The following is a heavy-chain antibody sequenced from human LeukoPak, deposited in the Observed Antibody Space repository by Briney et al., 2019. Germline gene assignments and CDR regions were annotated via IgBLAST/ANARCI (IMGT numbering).Heavy chain of an antibody. CDR3: ARMFQQLTARGDY. CDR2: ISSSGSTI. J-gene: IGHJ4*02. D-gene: IGHD6-13*01. Sequence: GGSLRLSCAASGFTFSSYEMNWVRQAPGKGLEWVSYISSSGSTIYYADSVKGRFTISRDNAKNSLYLQMNSLRAEDTAVYYCARMFQQLTARGDYWGQGTLVTVS. CDR1: GFTFSSYE. V-gene: IGHV3-48*03.